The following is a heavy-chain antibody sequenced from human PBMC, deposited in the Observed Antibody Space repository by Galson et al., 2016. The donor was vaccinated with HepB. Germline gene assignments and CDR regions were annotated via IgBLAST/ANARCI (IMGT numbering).Heavy chain of an antibody. J-gene: IGHJ6*02. V-gene: IGHV3-66*01. CDR1: GFIVNNSY. CDR2: IYGGDNT. CDR3: ARVRADDYNYYGLDV. Sequence: LRLSCAASGFIVNNSYLNWVRQAPGKGLEWVAFIYGGDNTAYADSVKGRFAISRDNSKNTMYLQMNTLRAEDTAVYYCARVRADDYNYYGLDVWGRGTTVTVSS.